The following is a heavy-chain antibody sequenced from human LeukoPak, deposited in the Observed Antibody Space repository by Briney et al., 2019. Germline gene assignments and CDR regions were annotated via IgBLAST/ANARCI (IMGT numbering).Heavy chain of an antibody. CDR3: AREIRYFDWLLNWFDP. CDR1: GGSISSYY. J-gene: IGHJ5*02. V-gene: IGHV4-4*07. CDR2: IYTSGST. Sequence: ETLSLTCTVSGGSISSYYWSWIRQPPGKGLEWIGRIYTSGSTNYNPSLKSRVTMSVDTSKNQFSLKLSSVTAADTAVYYCAREIRYFDWLLNWFDPWGQGTLVTVSS. D-gene: IGHD3-9*01.